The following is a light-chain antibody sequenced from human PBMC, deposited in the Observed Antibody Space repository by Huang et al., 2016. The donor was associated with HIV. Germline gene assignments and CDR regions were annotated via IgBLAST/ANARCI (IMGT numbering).Light chain of an antibody. V-gene: IGKV3-15*01. J-gene: IGKJ4*01. CDR3: EQYDNWPLT. CDR2: GAS. Sequence: EMVVTQSPATLSVSPGERATLSCRASQSVSSNLAWYQQKPGQAPRLLIYGASTRATGIPARFSVSGSGTEFTLTISSLQSEDFAVYYCEQYDNWPLTFGGGTKVEIK. CDR1: QSVSSN.